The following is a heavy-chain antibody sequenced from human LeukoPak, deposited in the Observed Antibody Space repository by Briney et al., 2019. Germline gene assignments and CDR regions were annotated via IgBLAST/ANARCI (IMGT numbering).Heavy chain of an antibody. D-gene: IGHD2-15*01. CDR1: GYTFTSYD. J-gene: IGHJ3*02. CDR2: MNPNSGDT. V-gene: IGHV1-8*01. CDR3: ARSLVVVVAATTNDAFDI. Sequence: ASVKVSCKASGYTFTSYDINWVRQATGQGLEWMGWMNPNSGDTGYAQKFQGRVTMTRNTSISTAYMELSSLRSEDTAVYYCARSLVVVVAATTNDAFDIWGQGTMVTVSS.